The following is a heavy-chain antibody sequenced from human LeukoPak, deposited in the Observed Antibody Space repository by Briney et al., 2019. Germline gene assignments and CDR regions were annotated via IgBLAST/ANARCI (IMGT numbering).Heavy chain of an antibody. D-gene: IGHD4-11*01. CDR3: ARTTVFDY. J-gene: IGHJ4*02. V-gene: IGHV3-7*01. CDR2: IKQDGSEK. CDR1: GFTFSDYW. Sequence: GGSLRLSCAASGFTFSDYWMTWGRQAPGKGLEWVANIKQDGSEKYYVDSVKGRFTISRDNAKNSLYLQINSLRVEDTAVYYCARTTVFDYWGQGTLVTVSS.